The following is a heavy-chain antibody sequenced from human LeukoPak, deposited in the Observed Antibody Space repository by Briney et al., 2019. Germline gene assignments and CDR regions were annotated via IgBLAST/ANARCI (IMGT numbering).Heavy chain of an antibody. D-gene: IGHD3-10*01. J-gene: IGHJ5*02. V-gene: IGHV4-59*08. CDR2: IYYSGST. CDR1: GGSISSYY. CDR3: ARHSNYGSGSYYRYWFDP. Sequence: SETLSLTCGVSGGSISSYYWSWIRQPPGKGLEWIGYIYYSGSTNYNPSLKSRVTISVDTSKNQFSLKLSSVTAADTAVYYCARHSNYGSGSYYRYWFDPWGQGTLVTVSS.